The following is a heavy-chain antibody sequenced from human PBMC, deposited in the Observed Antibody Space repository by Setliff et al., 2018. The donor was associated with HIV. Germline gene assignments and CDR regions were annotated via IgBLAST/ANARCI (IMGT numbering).Heavy chain of an antibody. V-gene: IGHV3-48*03. CDR1: KFTFSRYE. D-gene: IGHD3-22*01. CDR2: ISASGSAK. J-gene: IGHJ3*01. CDR3: AREGDSGYYFDGFDV. Sequence: GESLKISCAASKFTFSRYEMNWVRQAPGKGLEWISYISASGSAKYYADSVRGRFTVSRDNAENSLYLQMNSLRVEDTALYYCAREGDSGYYFDGFDVWGQGTMVTVS.